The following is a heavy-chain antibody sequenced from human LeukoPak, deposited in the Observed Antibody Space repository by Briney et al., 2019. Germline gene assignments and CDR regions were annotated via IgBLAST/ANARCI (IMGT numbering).Heavy chain of an antibody. J-gene: IGHJ4*02. CDR1: GFTVSSIY. Sequence: GGSLRLSCAVSGFTVSSIYMSWVRQAPGKGLEWVSYISSSGSTIYYADSVKGRFTISRDNAKNSLYLQMNSLRAEDTAVYYCARRGYYDSSGYSFGHWGQGTLVTVSS. D-gene: IGHD3-22*01. CDR2: ISSSGSTI. V-gene: IGHV3-11*01. CDR3: ARRGYYDSSGYSFGH.